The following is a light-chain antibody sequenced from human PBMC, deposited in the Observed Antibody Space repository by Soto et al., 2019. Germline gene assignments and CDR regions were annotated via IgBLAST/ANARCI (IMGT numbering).Light chain of an antibody. V-gene: IGKV3-11*01. CDR3: LQHYSWPWT. J-gene: IGKJ1*01. Sequence: EIVLTQSPATLSSSPGERATLSCRASQTVSSKLAWYQHKPGQAPRLLIYDTSNRATGIPARFSGSGSGTDFTLTISSLEPEDSGVYYCLQHYSWPWTFGQGTKVEIK. CDR2: DTS. CDR1: QTVSSK.